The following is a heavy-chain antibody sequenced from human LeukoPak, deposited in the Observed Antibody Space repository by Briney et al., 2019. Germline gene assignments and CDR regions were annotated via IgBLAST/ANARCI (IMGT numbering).Heavy chain of an antibody. D-gene: IGHD1-1*01. J-gene: IGHJ4*02. CDR3: AKDLRPDGINDFDH. CDR1: GFIFSNHF. V-gene: IGHV3-23*05. Sequence: GGSLRLSCSTSGFIFSNHFMYWVRQAPGKGLEWVSLIFASGSTTKYADSVKGRFTISRDNSKNTLYLQMNSLRAEDTAVYYCAKDLRPDGINDFDHWGQGTLVTVSS. CDR2: IFASGSTT.